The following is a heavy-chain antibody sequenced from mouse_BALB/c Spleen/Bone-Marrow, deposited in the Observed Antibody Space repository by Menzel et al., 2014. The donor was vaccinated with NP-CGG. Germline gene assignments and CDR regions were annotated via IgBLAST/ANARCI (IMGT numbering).Heavy chain of an antibody. D-gene: IGHD1-2*01. CDR3: TTADY. CDR2: IRLKSDNYAT. V-gene: IGHV6-6*02. Sequence: EVMLVESGGGLVQPGGSMKLSCVASGFTFSSYWMSWVRQSPERGLEWVAEIRLKSDNYATHYADSVKGKFTISRDDSKSRLYLQMNSLRAEDTGIYYCTTADYCGQGTTRTVSS. J-gene: IGHJ2*01. CDR1: GFTFSSYW.